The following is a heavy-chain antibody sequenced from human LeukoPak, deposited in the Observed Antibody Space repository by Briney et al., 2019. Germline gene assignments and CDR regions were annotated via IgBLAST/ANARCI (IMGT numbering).Heavy chain of an antibody. CDR3: ARGGSSGWSAFDI. Sequence: PSETLSLTCTISGGSISSYYWSWIRQPPGKGLEWIGYIYYTGSTNHNPSLKSRVTISVDTSKNQFSLKLSSVTAADTAVYYCARGGSSGWSAFDIWGQGTMVTVSS. CDR2: IYYTGST. D-gene: IGHD6-19*01. V-gene: IGHV4-59*12. J-gene: IGHJ3*02. CDR1: GGSISSYY.